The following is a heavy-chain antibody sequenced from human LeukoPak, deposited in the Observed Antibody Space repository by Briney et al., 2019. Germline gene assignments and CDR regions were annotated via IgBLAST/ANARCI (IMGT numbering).Heavy chain of an antibody. V-gene: IGHV3-23*01. D-gene: IGHD6-6*01. CDR3: SGEDTEYSSSGLGV. J-gene: IGHJ6*03. CDR1: GFTFSSYA. Sequence: GGSLRLSCAASGFTFSSYAMSWVRQAPGKGLEWVSAISGSGGSTYYADSVKGRFTISRDNAKKSLYLQMNSLRVEDTAVYYCSGEDTEYSSSGLGVWGKGTTVTV. CDR2: ISGSGGST.